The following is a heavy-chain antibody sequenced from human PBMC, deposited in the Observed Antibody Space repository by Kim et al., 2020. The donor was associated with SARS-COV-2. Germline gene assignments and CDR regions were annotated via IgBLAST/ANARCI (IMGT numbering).Heavy chain of an antibody. CDR2: IYYSGSA. J-gene: IGHJ4*02. Sequence: SETLSLTCTVSGGSISSYYWSWIRQPPGKGLEWIGYIYYSGSANYNPSLKSRVTISVDTSKNQFSLKLSSVTAADTAVYYCARDGPLGYGDYGWDYWGQGTLVTVSS. V-gene: IGHV4-59*13. CDR3: ARDGPLGYGDYGWDY. D-gene: IGHD4-17*01. CDR1: GGSISSYY.